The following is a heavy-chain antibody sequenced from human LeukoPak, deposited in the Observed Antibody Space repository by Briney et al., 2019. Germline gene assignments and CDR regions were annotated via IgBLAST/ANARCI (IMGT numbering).Heavy chain of an antibody. V-gene: IGHV4-39*07. D-gene: IGHD3-3*01. CDR2: INHSGSP. CDR3: GSRRTAMFGVIKGPIDY. J-gene: IGHJ4*02. CDR1: GGSISNINYS. Sequence: SETLSLTCTVSGGSISNINYSWSWIRQPPGKGLEWIGEINHSGSPNNNPSLKSRVSISFDTSKNQFSLKLTSVTAADTAVYYCGSRRTAMFGVIKGPIDYWGQGILVTVSS.